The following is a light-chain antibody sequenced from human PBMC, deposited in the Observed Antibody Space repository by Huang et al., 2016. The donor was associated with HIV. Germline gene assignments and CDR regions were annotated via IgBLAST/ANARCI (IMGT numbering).Light chain of an antibody. V-gene: IGKV1-39*01. CDR3: QQSYSFPRT. CDR1: QSISAY. CDR2: ATS. J-gene: IGKJ2*01. Sequence: DIQMTQSPSSLYASVGDRVTISCRPSQSISAYLNWYQHRPGRAPKLLIYATSDLQGGGPSRFSGSRSGTQFTLTISSLQPEDFATYYCQQSYSFPRTFGQGTKLDIK.